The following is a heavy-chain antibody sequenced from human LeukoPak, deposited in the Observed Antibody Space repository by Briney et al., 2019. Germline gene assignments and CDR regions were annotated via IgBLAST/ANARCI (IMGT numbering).Heavy chain of an antibody. Sequence: PSETLSLTCTVSGGSISSYYWSWIRQPPGKGLEWIGYIYYSGSTNYNPSLKSRVTISVDTSKNQFSLKLSSVTAADTAVYYCARTPWDDFRSGRDYYGMDVWGQGTTVTVSS. D-gene: IGHD3-3*01. CDR2: IYYSGST. CDR3: ARTPWDDFRSGRDYYGMDV. CDR1: GGSISSYY. J-gene: IGHJ6*02. V-gene: IGHV4-59*08.